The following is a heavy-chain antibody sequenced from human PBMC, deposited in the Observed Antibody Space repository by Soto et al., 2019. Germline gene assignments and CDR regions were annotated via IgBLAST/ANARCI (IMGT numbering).Heavy chain of an antibody. D-gene: IGHD5-12*01. CDR1: GGTFNNYA. Sequence: SVKVSCKASGGTFNNYAITWVRQAPGQGLEWMGGIFTIFGTPKYSQKFQGRVTITADKSTNMAYMESDSLRSEDTAVYFCARDHYYSAGHDKYYYCDIEYWGQGTTVTVSS. CDR2: IFTIFGTP. V-gene: IGHV1-69*06. CDR3: ARDHYYSAGHDKYYYCDIEY. J-gene: IGHJ6*02.